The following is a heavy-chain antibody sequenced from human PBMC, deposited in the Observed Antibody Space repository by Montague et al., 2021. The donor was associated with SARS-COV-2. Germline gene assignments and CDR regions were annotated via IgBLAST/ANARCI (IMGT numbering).Heavy chain of an antibody. CDR3: ARLGAITLVRGITKADFSNYGMDV. J-gene: IGHJ6*02. CDR2: INHSGST. D-gene: IGHD3-10*01. Sequence: SETLSLTCAVSSGSFRGYYWSWIRQPPGKGLEWIGEINHSGSTTYNPSLESRVSISVDTPNKQFSLKVTSVTAADTAVYYCARLGAITLVRGITKADFSNYGMDVWGQGTTVTVSS. CDR1: SGSFRGYY. V-gene: IGHV4-34*01.